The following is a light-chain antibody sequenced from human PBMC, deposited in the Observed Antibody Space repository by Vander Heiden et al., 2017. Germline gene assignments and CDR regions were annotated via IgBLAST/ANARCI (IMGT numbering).Light chain of an antibody. CDR2: DAT. CDR3: QQFSIYPRT. J-gene: IGKJ2*01. V-gene: IGKV1-13*02. CDR1: QGITIA. Sequence: ALQLSQSPSPRSKSVEGRVTITCRASQGITIALAWYQQKPGKRPELLIYDATSLETGVPLRFSGSGSGTDFTLTISSLQPEDAATYFCQQFSIYPRTFGQGTKLEIK.